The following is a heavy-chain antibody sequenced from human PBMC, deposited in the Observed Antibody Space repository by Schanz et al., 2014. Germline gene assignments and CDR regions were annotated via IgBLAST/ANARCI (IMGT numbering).Heavy chain of an antibody. CDR2: ISWNSGSI. V-gene: IGHV3-9*01. Sequence: EVQLVESGGGLVQPGRSLRLSCAASGFTFDDYAMHWVRQAPGKGLEWVSGISWNSGSIGYADSVKGRFTISRDDAKNSLYLQMNSLRAEDTALYYCAKDRQNRVNRVGYYYGMDVWGQGTVVTVSS. CDR3: AKDRQNRVNRVGYYYGMDV. CDR1: GFTFDDYA. J-gene: IGHJ6*02. D-gene: IGHD3-16*01.